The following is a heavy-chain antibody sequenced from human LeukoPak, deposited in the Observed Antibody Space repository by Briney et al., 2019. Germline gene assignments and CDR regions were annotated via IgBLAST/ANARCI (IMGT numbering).Heavy chain of an antibody. CDR3: ARHGMGYYYDSSGYDY. D-gene: IGHD3-22*01. J-gene: IGHJ4*02. CDR1: GYSFTSYW. V-gene: IGHV5-51*01. CDR2: IYPGDSDT. Sequence: GESLKISCKGSGYSFTSYWIGWVRQMPGKGLEWMGIIYPGDSDTRYSPSFQGQVTISADKSISTAYLQWSSLKASGTAMYYCARHGMGYYYDSSGYDYWGQGTLVTVSS.